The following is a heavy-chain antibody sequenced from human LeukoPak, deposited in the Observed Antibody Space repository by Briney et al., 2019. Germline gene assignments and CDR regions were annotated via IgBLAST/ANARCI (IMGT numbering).Heavy chain of an antibody. CDR1: GFTFSSYS. Sequence: GGSLRLSCAASGFTFSSYSMTWVRQAPGKGLEWLSSIGSTGAYIFYADSVKGRFTISRDNAKNSLYLQMNSLRAEDTAIYYCARDRWELLRSVDYWGQGTLVTVSS. D-gene: IGHD2-15*01. J-gene: IGHJ4*02. V-gene: IGHV3-21*01. CDR3: ARDRWELLRSVDY. CDR2: IGSTGAYI.